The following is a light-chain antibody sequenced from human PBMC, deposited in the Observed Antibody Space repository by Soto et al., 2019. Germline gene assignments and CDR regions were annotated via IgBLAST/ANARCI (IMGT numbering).Light chain of an antibody. V-gene: IGKV1-9*01. CDR2: GAS. J-gene: IGKJ1*01. CDR3: QQYDSPWT. CDR1: QGISTY. Sequence: IQLTQSPSFLSASIGDRVTITCRASQGISTYLAGYQQKPLKSPKNLIYGASTLQSFVPSSFSGGGSGTEFTLTIRRLEPEDFAVYYCQQYDSPWTFGPGTKVEIK.